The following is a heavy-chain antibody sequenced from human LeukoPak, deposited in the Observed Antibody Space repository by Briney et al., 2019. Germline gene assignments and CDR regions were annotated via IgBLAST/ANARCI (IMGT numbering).Heavy chain of an antibody. CDR3: TTGLRWLHSPDYLDY. CDR2: IKSKTDGGTT. D-gene: IGHD5-24*01. CDR1: GFTFSSYA. Sequence: KPGGSLRLSCAASGFTFSSYAMSSVRQAPGKGLEWVGRIKSKTDGGTTDYAAPVKGRFTISRDDSKNTLYLQMNSLKTEDTAVYYCTTGLRWLHSPDYLDYWGQGTLVTVSS. V-gene: IGHV3-15*01. J-gene: IGHJ4*02.